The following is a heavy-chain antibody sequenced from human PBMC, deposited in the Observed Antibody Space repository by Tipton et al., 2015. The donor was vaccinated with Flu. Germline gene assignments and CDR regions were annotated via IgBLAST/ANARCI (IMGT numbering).Heavy chain of an antibody. Sequence: TLSLTCTVSGGSMSSFYWSWIRKPAGKGLEWIGRISTSGSTNYNPSLQSRVTISVDWSKNQFSLNLTSVTAADTAVYYCARDLGGGSGWYRYFDIWGQGTLVTVSS. CDR1: GGSMSSFY. J-gene: IGHJ4*02. V-gene: IGHV4-4*07. CDR3: ARDLGGGSGWYRYFDI. CDR2: ISTSGST. D-gene: IGHD6-19*01.